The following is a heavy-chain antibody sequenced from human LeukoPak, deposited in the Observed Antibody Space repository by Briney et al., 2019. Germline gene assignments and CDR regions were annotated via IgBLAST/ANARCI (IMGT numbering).Heavy chain of an antibody. J-gene: IGHJ4*02. Sequence: SETLSLTCTVSVGSISTYYWTWIRQPPGKGLEWIGYVYYTGSTNYNPSLESRVTISVDTSKNQFSLKLSSVTAADTAVYYCATGLGVVVPRFDYWGQGTLVTVSS. D-gene: IGHD2-15*01. CDR1: VGSISTYY. CDR3: ATGLGVVVPRFDY. CDR2: VYYTGST. V-gene: IGHV4-59*12.